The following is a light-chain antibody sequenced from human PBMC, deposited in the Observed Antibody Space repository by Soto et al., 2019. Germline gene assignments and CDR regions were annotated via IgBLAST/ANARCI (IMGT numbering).Light chain of an antibody. Sequence: DIQMTQSPSSVSASVGDRVTITCRASQHISSWLAWYQQKPGKAPQLLIYAASSLQSGVPSRFSGSGSGPDFTLTISSLQPEDFATYYCLQSNSFPHTFGQGTKLEIK. CDR2: AAS. J-gene: IGKJ2*01. CDR1: QHISSW. V-gene: IGKV1-12*01. CDR3: LQSNSFPHT.